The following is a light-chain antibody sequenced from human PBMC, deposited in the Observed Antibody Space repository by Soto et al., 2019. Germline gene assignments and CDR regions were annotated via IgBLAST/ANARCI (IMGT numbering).Light chain of an antibody. Sequence: EIVVTQSPGTLSLSPWERATLSCRASQSVSSNYLAWYQQKPGQAPRLLVYGASSRATGIPDRFSGSGSGTNFTLTISRLEPEDFAVYYCQQYGSSRWTFGQGTKVDI. J-gene: IGKJ1*01. CDR2: GAS. CDR1: QSVSSNY. CDR3: QQYGSSRWT. V-gene: IGKV3-20*01.